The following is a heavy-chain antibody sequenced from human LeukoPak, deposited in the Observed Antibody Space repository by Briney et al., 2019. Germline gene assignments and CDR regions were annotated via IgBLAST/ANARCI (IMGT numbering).Heavy chain of an antibody. V-gene: IGHV4-59*01. CDR2: IYYSGST. J-gene: IGHJ4*02. D-gene: IGHD3-10*01. CDR3: ARGVSMVRGGTKYYFDY. Sequence: SETLSLTCTVSGGSISSYYWSWIRQPPGKGLEWIGYIYYSGSTNNNPSLKSRVTISVDTSKNQLSLKLSSVTAADTAVYYCARGVSMVRGGTKYYFDYWGQGTLVTVSS. CDR1: GGSISSYY.